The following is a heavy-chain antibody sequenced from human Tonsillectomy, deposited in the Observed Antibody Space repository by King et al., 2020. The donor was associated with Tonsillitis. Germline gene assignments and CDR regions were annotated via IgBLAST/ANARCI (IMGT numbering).Heavy chain of an antibody. V-gene: IGHV3-13*01. CDR1: GFIFSAYD. D-gene: IGHD2/OR15-2a*01. CDR2: IVTSGVT. J-gene: IGHJ5*02. Sequence: EVQLVESGGGLVQPGGSLRLSCAASGFIFSAYDMHWVRQTTGNRLEWVSSIVTSGVTFYSGSVKGRFTVSRDDDRDSLFLQMKSLRVEDTAIYYCARGELFDPWGQRTLVTVSS. CDR3: ARGELFDP.